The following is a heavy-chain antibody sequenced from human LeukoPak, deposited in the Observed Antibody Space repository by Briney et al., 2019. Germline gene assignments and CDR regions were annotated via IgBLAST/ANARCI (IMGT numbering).Heavy chain of an antibody. CDR3: ARGLVGYLYYFDY. V-gene: IGHV4-30-4*02. D-gene: IGHD2-21*01. CDR2: IYYSGST. Sequence: SETLSLTCTVSGGSISSGDYYWSWIRQPPGKGLEWIGYIYYSGSTYYNPSLKSRVTISVDTSKNQFSLKLSSVTAADTAVYYCARGLVGYLYYFDYWGQGTLVTVSS. J-gene: IGHJ4*02. CDR1: GGSISSGDYY.